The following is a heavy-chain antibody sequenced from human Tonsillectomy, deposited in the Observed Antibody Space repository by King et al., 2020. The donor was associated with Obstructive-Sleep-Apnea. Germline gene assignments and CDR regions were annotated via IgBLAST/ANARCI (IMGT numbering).Heavy chain of an antibody. J-gene: IGHJ6*02. CDR3: ARSTYYYYGMDV. Sequence: QLQESGPGLVKPSETLSLTCTVSGGSISSFYWSWCRQPPGKGLEWIWYIYYSGSTNYNPSLQGRVTISVDTSKTPFSLTLSSGTAADTAVYYCARSTYYYYGMDVWGQGTTVTVSS. CDR2: IYYSGST. V-gene: IGHV4-59*08. CDR1: GGSISSFY.